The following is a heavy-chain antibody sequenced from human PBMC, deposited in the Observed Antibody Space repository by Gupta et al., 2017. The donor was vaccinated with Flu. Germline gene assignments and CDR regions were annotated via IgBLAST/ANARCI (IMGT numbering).Heavy chain of an antibody. Sequence: EVQLVESGGDLAKPGGCLRSSCAASGFTFKSYSRNWVRQAPGKGLEWVSSSSGSGVYIYYADSVKGRFTISRDNAKNSLYLQMNSLRAEDTAVYYCAGEVLAGPTAYDYWGQGTLVTVSS. CDR1: GFTFKSYS. J-gene: IGHJ4*02. V-gene: IGHV3-21*01. CDR3: AGEVLAGPTAYDY. CDR2: SSGSGVYI. D-gene: IGHD4-17*01.